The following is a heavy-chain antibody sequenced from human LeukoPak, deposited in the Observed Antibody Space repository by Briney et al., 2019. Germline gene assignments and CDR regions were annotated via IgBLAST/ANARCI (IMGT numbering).Heavy chain of an antibody. J-gene: IGHJ4*02. CDR1: GYTLTAYY. Sequence: EASVKVSCEASGYTLTAYYMHWVRQAPGQGLEWMGWINPNSGATNYAQKFRGRVTMTRDTSISTAYMELSRLTSDDTAVFYCAREDYVSMGVDYWGQGTLVTVSS. D-gene: IGHD3-16*01. V-gene: IGHV1-2*02. CDR2: INPNSGAT. CDR3: AREDYVSMGVDY.